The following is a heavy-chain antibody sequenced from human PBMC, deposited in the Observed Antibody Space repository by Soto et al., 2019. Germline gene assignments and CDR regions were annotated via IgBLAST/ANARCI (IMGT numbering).Heavy chain of an antibody. CDR1: GFDFSTAW. J-gene: IGHJ4*02. CDR3: AAGTGRTDFDF. Sequence: EVQLVESGGDLVKPGGSLRHSCAASGFDFSTAWMNWVRQAPGKGLEWVGRIISKIDGGATDYAAPVKGRFTISRDDSKNTLYLQMSSLKTEDTAVYYWAAGTGRTDFDFWGQGTLVTVSS. CDR2: IISKIDGGAT. D-gene: IGHD2-2*01. V-gene: IGHV3-15*01.